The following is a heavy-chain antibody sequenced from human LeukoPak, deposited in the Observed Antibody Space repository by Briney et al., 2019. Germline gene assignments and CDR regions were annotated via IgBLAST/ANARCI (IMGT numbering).Heavy chain of an antibody. CDR2: VYYTGST. V-gene: IGHV4-59*12. CDR3: AHTSL. CDR1: GGSISGYY. Sequence: SETLSLTCTVSGGSISGYYWNWIRQSPEKGLEWIGYVYYTGSTNNNPSLERRVSISVDTSRNQFSLRLSSVTAADTAVYYCAHTSLWGQGTRVTVSS. D-gene: IGHD5-18*01. J-gene: IGHJ3*01.